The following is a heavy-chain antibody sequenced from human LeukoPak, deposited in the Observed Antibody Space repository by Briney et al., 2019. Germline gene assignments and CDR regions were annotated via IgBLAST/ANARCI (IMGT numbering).Heavy chain of an antibody. D-gene: IGHD2-2*02. CDR1: GGSARSGSYY. Sequence: SETLSLTCTVSGGSARSGSYYWSWIRQPPGKGLEWIGYIYYSGSTNYNPSLKSRVTISVDTSKNQFSLKLSSVTAADTAVYYCARSPSSSTTYYTFEYWGLGTLVTVSS. CDR3: ARSPSSSTTYYTFEY. CDR2: IYYSGST. V-gene: IGHV4-61*01. J-gene: IGHJ4*02.